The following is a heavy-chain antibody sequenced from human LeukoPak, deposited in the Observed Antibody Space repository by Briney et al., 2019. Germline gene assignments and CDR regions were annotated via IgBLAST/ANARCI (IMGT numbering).Heavy chain of an antibody. CDR1: GFTFSSYG. J-gene: IGHJ3*01. CDR2: ISYDGSNK. CDR3: ASQRRVDLGYAFNL. D-gene: IGHD2-2*01. V-gene: IGHV3-30*03. Sequence: GGSLRLSCAASGFTFSSYGMHWVRQAPGKGLEWVAVISYDGSNKYYADSVKGRFTISRDNSKNTLYLQMNSLRGEDTAVYYCASQRRVDLGYAFNLWGQGTMVTVSS.